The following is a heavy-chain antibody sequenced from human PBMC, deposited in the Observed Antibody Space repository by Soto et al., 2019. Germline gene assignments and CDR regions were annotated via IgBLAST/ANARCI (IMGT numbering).Heavy chain of an antibody. CDR2: ISGSGGST. CDR1: GFTFSRYA. V-gene: IGHV3-23*01. CDR3: AKVRKYCDGDCAGYFDY. J-gene: IGHJ4*02. Sequence: XESLALACAASGFTFSRYAMSGVSQAQGKGLEWFSAISGSGGSTYYADSVKGRFTISRDNSKNTLYLKMNRLRAEDTAVYYCAKVRKYCDGDCAGYFDYWGQGTLVTGSS. D-gene: IGHD2-21*02.